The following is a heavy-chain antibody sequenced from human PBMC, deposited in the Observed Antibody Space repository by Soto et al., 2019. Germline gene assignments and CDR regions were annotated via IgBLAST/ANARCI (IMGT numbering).Heavy chain of an antibody. D-gene: IGHD3-22*01. Sequence: SETLSLTCTVSGGSVSSGSYSWSWIRQPPGKGLEWIGYMYYSGSTNYNPSLKSRVTISVPTSKKQFALKLSSVTAADTAGYYCLRGVTLKLPVPRDAPDKCYFASWGRGTQVTRSS. V-gene: IGHV4-61*01. CDR2: MYYSGST. CDR1: GGSVSSGSYS. CDR3: LRGVTLKLPVPRDAPDKCYFAS. J-gene: IGHJ4*02.